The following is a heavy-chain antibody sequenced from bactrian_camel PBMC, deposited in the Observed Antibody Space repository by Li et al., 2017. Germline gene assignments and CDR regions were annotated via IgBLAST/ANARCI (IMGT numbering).Heavy chain of an antibody. CDR3: AKDHRGDYCAEPWCYDFGY. Sequence: HVQLVESGGGSVQTGGSLRLSCAASGDTYGSNCMAWFRQAPGKGLEWVSSIYSDGNNTYYADSVKGRFTISRDNAKNTLYLQLNSLQAEDTAMYYCAKDHRGDYCAEPWCYDFGYWGQGTQVTVS. D-gene: IGHD3*01. V-gene: IGHV3-2*01. CDR2: IYSDGNNT. J-gene: IGHJ6*01. CDR1: GDTYGSNC.